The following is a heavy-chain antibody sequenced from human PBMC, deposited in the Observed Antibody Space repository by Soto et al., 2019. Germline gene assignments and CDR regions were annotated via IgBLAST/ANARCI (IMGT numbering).Heavy chain of an antibody. CDR1: GFTFSNYY. Sequence: VQLVESGGGLVQPGGSLRLSCAASGFTFSNYYMSWIRQAPGKGLEWVSYISSSSSYTNYADSVKGRFTISRDNAKNSLDLQMNSLRAEDTAVYYCARDRASDFWSGQYSYYFDYWGQGTLVTVSS. CDR2: ISSSSSYT. V-gene: IGHV3-11*06. J-gene: IGHJ4*02. D-gene: IGHD3-3*01. CDR3: ARDRASDFWSGQYSYYFDY.